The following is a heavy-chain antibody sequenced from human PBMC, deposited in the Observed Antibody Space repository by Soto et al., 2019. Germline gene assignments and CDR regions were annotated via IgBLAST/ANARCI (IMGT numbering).Heavy chain of an antibody. CDR3: TTSNLGVDF. CDR2: IKTKPDDGTI. CDR1: GLIFSDVW. V-gene: IGHV3-15*01. Sequence: GGSLRLSCAASGLIFSDVWMTWVRQAPGKGLEWVGRIKTKPDDGTIDYAAPVRGRFTISRDDSRNTLYLQMTSLTPDDTGVYYCTTSNLGVDFWGPGTLVTVSS. J-gene: IGHJ4*02. D-gene: IGHD1-1*01.